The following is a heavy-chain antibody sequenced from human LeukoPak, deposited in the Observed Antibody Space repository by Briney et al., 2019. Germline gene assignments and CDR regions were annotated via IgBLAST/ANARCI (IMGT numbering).Heavy chain of an antibody. Sequence: ASVKVSCKASGYTFTSYDINWVRQATGQGLEWMGWMNPNSGNTGYAQKFQGRVTMTRNTSISTAYMELSSLRSEDTAVYYCARGWGIAVAGTAAVGYWGQGTLVTVSS. CDR3: ARGWGIAVAGTAAVGY. V-gene: IGHV1-8*01. J-gene: IGHJ4*02. CDR2: MNPNSGNT. D-gene: IGHD6-19*01. CDR1: GYTFTSYD.